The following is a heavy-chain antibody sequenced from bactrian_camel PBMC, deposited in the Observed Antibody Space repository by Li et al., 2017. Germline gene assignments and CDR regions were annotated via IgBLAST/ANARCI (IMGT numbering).Heavy chain of an antibody. D-gene: IGHD1*01. CDR3: VTSISGTWAGPNR. CDR1: GHSRGSNC. J-gene: IGHJ4*01. Sequence: HVQLVESGGGSVQAGGSLRLSCKVSGHSRGSNCVGWYRLPPGRAPAEREGIAAIRRDGGETWYAASVKGRFTISRDSAKNTVYLQMNNLRPEDTAMYYCVTSISGTWAGPNRWGRGTQVTVS. V-gene: IGHV3S45*01. CDR2: IRRDGGET.